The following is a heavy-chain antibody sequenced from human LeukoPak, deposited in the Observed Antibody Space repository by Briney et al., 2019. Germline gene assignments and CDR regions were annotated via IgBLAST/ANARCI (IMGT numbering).Heavy chain of an antibody. CDR1: GYTFTSYG. D-gene: IGHD7-27*01. CDR2: ISAYNGNT. J-gene: IGHJ3*02. CDR3: ARRLSGLAPRRDAFDI. V-gene: IGHV1-18*01. Sequence: GASVKVSCKASGYTFTSYGISWVRQAPGQGLEWMGWISAYNGNTNYAQKLQGRVTMTTDTSTSTAYMELRSLRSDDTAVYYCARRLSGLAPRRDAFDIWGQGTMVTVSS.